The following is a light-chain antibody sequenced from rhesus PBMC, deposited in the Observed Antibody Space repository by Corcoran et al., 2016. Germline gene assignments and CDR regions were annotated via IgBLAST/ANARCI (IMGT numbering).Light chain of an antibody. CDR1: SVGSY. CDR2: GAS. Sequence: SVGSYLAWYQQKPGQAPRLLIYGASSRATGIPDRFSGSGFGTDFTLTISSLEPEDVGVYYCQQSSNLSPLTFGGGTKVELK. J-gene: IGKJ4*01. V-gene: IGKV3-31*02. CDR3: QQSSNLSPLT.